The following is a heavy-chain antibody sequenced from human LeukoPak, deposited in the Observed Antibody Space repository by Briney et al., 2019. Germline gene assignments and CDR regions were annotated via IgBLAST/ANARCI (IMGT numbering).Heavy chain of an antibody. D-gene: IGHD6-19*01. Sequence: ASVKVSCKASGYTFTSYAMHWVRQAPGQRLEWMGWINAGNGYTKYSQEFQGRVTITRDTSASTAYMELSILRSEDMAVYYCARVVKYSSGPLTDLLPYYFDYWGQGTLVTVSS. J-gene: IGHJ4*02. CDR1: GYTFTSYA. CDR2: INAGNGYT. CDR3: ARVVKYSSGPLTDLLPYYFDY. V-gene: IGHV1-3*03.